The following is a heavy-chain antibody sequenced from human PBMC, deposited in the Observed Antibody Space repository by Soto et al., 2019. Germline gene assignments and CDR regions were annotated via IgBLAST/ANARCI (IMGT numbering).Heavy chain of an antibody. CDR2: INGDGSNT. D-gene: IGHD3-16*02. V-gene: IGHV3-74*01. CDR3: ARGIQYRYGMDV. J-gene: IGHJ6*02. CDR1: GFTFTNYW. Sequence: EVQLVKSWGTLVQPGGSLRLSCAATGFTFTNYWMHWVRQAPGKGLVWVSRINGDGSNTFYADSVKGRLTISRDNAENTVYLQMNSLRAEDTAVYYRARGIQYRYGMDVWGQGTMVTVSS.